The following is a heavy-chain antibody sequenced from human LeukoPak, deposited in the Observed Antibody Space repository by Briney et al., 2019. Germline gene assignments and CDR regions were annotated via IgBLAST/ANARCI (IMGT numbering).Heavy chain of an antibody. CDR2: ISGSGGST. Sequence: GGSLRLSCAASGFTFSSYGMSWVRQAPGKGLEWVSAISGSGGSTYYADSVKGRFTISRDNSKNTLHLQVNSLRADDTAVYYCARLFRELLPDYWGQGTLVTVSS. V-gene: IGHV3-23*01. CDR1: GFTFSSYG. CDR3: ARLFRELLPDY. D-gene: IGHD1-26*01. J-gene: IGHJ4*02.